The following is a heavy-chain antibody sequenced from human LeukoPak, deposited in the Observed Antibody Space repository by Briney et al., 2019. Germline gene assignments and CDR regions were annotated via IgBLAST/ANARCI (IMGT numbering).Heavy chain of an antibody. CDR3: AKPIGIAAADYFDY. J-gene: IGHJ4*02. D-gene: IGHD6-13*01. Sequence: GGSLRLSCAASGFTFSSYGMHWVRQAPGKGLERVAVISYDGSNKYYADSVKGRFTISRDNSKNTLYLQMNSLRAEDTAVYYCAKPIGIAAADYFDYWGQGTLVTVSS. CDR2: ISYDGSNK. CDR1: GFTFSSYG. V-gene: IGHV3-30*18.